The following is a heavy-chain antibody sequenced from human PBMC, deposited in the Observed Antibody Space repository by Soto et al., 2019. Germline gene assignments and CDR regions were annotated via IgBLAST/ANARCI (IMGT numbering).Heavy chain of an antibody. CDR3: ARERGEYSSSWNYYFDY. J-gene: IGHJ4*02. Sequence: QVQLVQSGAEVKKPGSSVKVSCKASGGTFSSYTISWVRQAPGQGREWMGRIIPILGIANYAQKFQGRVTITADKSTSTAYMELSSLRSEDTAVYYCARERGEYSSSWNYYFDYWGQGTLVTVSS. D-gene: IGHD6-13*01. CDR1: GGTFSSYT. CDR2: IIPILGIA. V-gene: IGHV1-69*08.